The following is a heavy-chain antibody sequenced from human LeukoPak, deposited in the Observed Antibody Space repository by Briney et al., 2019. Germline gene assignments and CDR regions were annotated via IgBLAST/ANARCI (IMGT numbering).Heavy chain of an antibody. D-gene: IGHD5-12*01. CDR1: GGSISSGDYY. J-gene: IGHJ6*03. CDR3: ARGRGKYYYMDV. Sequence: PSETLSLTCTVSGGSISSGDYYWSWIRQPPGKGLEWIGEINHSGSANYNPSLKSRVTISVDTSKNQFSLKLGSVTAADTAVYYCARGRGKYYYMDVWGKGTTVTVSS. CDR2: INHSGSA. V-gene: IGHV4-39*07.